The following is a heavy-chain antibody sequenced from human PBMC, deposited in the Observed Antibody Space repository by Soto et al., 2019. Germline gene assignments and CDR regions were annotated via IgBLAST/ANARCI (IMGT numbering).Heavy chain of an antibody. D-gene: IGHD2-2*01. Sequence: ASVKVSCKVSGYTLTELSMHWVRQAPGKGLEWMGGFDPEDGETIYAQKFQGRVTMTEDTSTDTAYMELSSLRSEDTAVYYCATGGCSSTSCYGGDYYYYMDVWGKGTTVTVSS. CDR3: ATGGCSSTSCYGGDYYYYMDV. CDR2: FDPEDGET. V-gene: IGHV1-24*01. CDR1: GYTLTELS. J-gene: IGHJ6*03.